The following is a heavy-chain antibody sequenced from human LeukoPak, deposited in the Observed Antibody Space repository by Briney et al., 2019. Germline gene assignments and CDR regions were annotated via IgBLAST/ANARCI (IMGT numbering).Heavy chain of an antibody. D-gene: IGHD6-13*01. CDR3: ARDKAGAAASWFDP. CDR2: IYYSGST. Sequence: SETLSLTCTVSRDSISSSTYYWGWIRQPPGKGLEWIGSIYYSGSTNYNPSLKSRVTISVNTSKDQFSLKLSSVTAADTAVYYCARDKAGAAASWFDPWGQGTLVTVSS. CDR1: RDSISSSTYY. V-gene: IGHV4-39*07. J-gene: IGHJ5*02.